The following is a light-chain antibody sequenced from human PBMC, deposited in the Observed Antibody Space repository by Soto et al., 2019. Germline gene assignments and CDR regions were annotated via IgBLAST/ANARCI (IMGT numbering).Light chain of an antibody. J-gene: IGLJ2*01. V-gene: IGLV1-51*01. CDR1: SSNIGNND. Sequence: QSVLTQPPSVSAAPGQRVTIACSGRSSNIGNNDVSWYQQFPGTAPKLLIYDNNNRPSGIPDRFSGSKSGTSATLDITGLETGDEAVYYCGTGDTTLSAVVFGGGPKLTAL. CDR2: DNN. CDR3: GTGDTTLSAVV.